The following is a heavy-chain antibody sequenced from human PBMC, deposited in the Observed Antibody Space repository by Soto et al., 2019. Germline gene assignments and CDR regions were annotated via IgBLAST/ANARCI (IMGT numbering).Heavy chain of an antibody. V-gene: IGHV1-69*13. CDR1: GGTFSSYA. CDR2: IIPIFGTA. J-gene: IGHJ6*02. D-gene: IGHD3-22*01. CDR3: ARAGGVYYYDSSGYRRNYYGMDV. Sequence: RASVKVSCKASGGTFSSYAISWVRQAPGQGLEWMGGIIPIFGTANYAQKFQGRVTITADESTSTAYMELSSLRSEDTAVYYCARAGGVYYYDSSGYRRNYYGMDVWGQGTTVTVSS.